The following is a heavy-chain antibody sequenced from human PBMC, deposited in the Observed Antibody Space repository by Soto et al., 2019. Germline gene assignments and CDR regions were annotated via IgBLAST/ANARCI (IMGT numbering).Heavy chain of an antibody. J-gene: IGHJ4*02. CDR3: VKDDGGYPSTAPH. CDR2: IRGGGDRT. Sequence: EVQLLESGGGLVQPGGSLKPSCAGSGITISNYPISWVRPAPGKGLDWVPGIRGGGDRTYYADSAKGRFTISKDISRNSLSLQLDSLGVEDTAVYFCVKDDGGYPSTAPHWGQGTLVTVSS. D-gene: IGHD3-22*01. CDR1: GITISNYP. V-gene: IGHV3-23*01.